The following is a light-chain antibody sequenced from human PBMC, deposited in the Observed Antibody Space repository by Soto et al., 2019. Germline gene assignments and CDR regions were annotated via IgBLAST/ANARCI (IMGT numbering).Light chain of an antibody. CDR1: SSDIGAYNY. CDR2: EVT. J-gene: IGLJ2*01. Sequence: QSALTQPPSASGSRGQSVTISCTGTSSDIGAYNYVSWYQLHPGKAPKLMIYEVTKRPSGVPDRFSGSKSGNTASLTVSGLQAEDEADYYCSSYAGSNDKVVVGGGTKLTVL. CDR3: SSYAGSNDKVV. V-gene: IGLV2-8*01.